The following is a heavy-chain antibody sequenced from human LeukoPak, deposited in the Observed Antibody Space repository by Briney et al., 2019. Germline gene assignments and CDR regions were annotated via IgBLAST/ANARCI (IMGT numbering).Heavy chain of an antibody. CDR3: ARGLYSSSWYALGRYFDY. CDR2: ISWNSGSI. CDR1: GFTFDDYA. Sequence: GRSLRLSCAASGFTFDDYAMHWVRQGPGKGLEWVSGISWNSGSIGYADSVKGRFTISRDNAKNSLYLQMNSLRAEDTAVYYCARGLYSSSWYALGRYFDYWGQGTLVTVSS. J-gene: IGHJ4*02. V-gene: IGHV3-9*01. D-gene: IGHD6-13*01.